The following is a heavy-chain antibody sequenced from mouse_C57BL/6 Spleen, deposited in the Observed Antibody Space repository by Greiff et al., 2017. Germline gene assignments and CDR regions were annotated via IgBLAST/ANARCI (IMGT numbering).Heavy chain of an antibody. D-gene: IGHD2-14*01. Sequence: EVNVVESGGGLVKPGGSLKLSCAASGFTFSSYAMSWVRQTPEKRLEWVATISDGGSYTYYPDNVKGRFTISRDNAKNNLYLQMSHLKSEDTAMYYCARDGGNYLDYWGQGTTLTVSS. CDR3: ARDGGNYLDY. V-gene: IGHV5-4*01. CDR2: ISDGGSYT. CDR1: GFTFSSYA. J-gene: IGHJ2*01.